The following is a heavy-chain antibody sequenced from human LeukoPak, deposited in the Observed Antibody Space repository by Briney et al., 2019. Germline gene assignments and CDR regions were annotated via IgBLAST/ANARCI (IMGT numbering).Heavy chain of an antibody. D-gene: IGHD3-10*01. CDR3: ARDGDGMDV. CDR2: EKPDERDR. J-gene: IGHJ6*02. CDR1: GFSFRTYG. Sequence: GRSLRLSCAASGFSFRTYGMHWVRQAPGKGLEWVANEKPDERDRYYVDSVKGRFTISRDNAKNSLYLQMNSLRAEDTAVYYCARDGDGMDVWGQGTTVTVSS. V-gene: IGHV3-7*01.